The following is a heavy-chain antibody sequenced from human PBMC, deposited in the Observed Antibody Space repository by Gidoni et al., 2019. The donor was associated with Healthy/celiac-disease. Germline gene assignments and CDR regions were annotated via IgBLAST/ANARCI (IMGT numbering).Heavy chain of an antibody. CDR2: ISYDGSNK. CDR1: GFTFSSYG. Sequence: QVQLVESGGGVVQPGRSLRLSCAASGFTFSSYGMHWVRQAPGKGLEWVAVISYDGSNKYYADSVKGRFTISRDNSKNTLYLQMNSLRAEDTAVYYCAKAHLPGSVGAIHYYYGMDVWGQGTTVTVSS. CDR3: AKAHLPGSVGAIHYYYGMDV. V-gene: IGHV3-30*18. J-gene: IGHJ6*02. D-gene: IGHD1-26*01.